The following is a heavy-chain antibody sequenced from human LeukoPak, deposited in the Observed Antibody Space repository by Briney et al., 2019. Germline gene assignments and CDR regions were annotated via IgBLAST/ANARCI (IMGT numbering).Heavy chain of an antibody. CDR2: IYYSGST. CDR1: GGSFSGYY. Sequence: SETLSLTCAVYGGSFSGYYWSWIRQPPGKGLEWIGYIYYSGSTNYNPSLKSRVTISVDTSKNQFSLKLSSVTAADTAVYYCARGQHVLWYWGQGTLVTVSS. V-gene: IGHV4-59*12. J-gene: IGHJ4*02. D-gene: IGHD3-10*02. CDR3: ARGQHVLWY.